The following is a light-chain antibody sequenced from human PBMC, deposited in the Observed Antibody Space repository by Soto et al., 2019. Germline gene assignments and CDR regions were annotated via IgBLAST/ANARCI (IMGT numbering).Light chain of an antibody. J-gene: IGLJ3*02. CDR2: ENY. Sequence: QSVLTQPPSVSAAPGQKVTISCSGSSSSIGNNYISWYQQLPGTAPKVLIYENYKRPSGIPDRFSGSKSGTSATLHITGIQTGDEADYYCGTWVSSRSAVWVFGGGTKLTVL. V-gene: IGLV1-51*01. CDR3: GTWVSSRSAVWV. CDR1: SSSIGNNY.